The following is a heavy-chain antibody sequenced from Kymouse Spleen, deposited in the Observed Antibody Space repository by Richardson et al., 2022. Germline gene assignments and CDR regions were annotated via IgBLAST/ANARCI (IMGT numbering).Heavy chain of an antibody. CDR1: GGSISSGGYY. V-gene: IGHV4-31*03. CDR3: ARDKAAVRYFDWLSLL. Sequence: QVQLQESGPGLVKPSQTLSLTCTVSGGSISSGGYYWSWIRQHPGKGLEWIGYIYYSGSTYYNPSLKSRVTISVDTSKNQFSLKLSSVTAADTAVYYCARDKAAVRYFDWLSLLLGPGNPGHRLL. D-gene: IGHD3-9*01. CDR2: IYYSGST. J-gene: IGHJ4*02.